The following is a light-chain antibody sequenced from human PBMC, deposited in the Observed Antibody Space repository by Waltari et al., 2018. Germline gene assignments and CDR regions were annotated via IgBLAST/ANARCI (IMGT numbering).Light chain of an antibody. Sequence: DIVMTQSPDPLAVSPGERATIHCKSSQSVLYSSNNKNYLAWYQQKVGQPPKLLIYWASTRESGVPDRFSGSGSGTDFTLTISSLQAEDVAVYYCQQYYDVPWTFGQGTKVEIK. CDR2: WAS. CDR1: QSVLYSSNNKNY. V-gene: IGKV4-1*01. J-gene: IGKJ1*01. CDR3: QQYYDVPWT.